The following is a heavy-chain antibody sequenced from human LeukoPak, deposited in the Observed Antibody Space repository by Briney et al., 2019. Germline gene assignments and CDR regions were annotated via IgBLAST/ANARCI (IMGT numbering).Heavy chain of an antibody. J-gene: IGHJ6*02. CDR2: ISWNSGTI. Sequence: PGRSLRLSCSASGFTFDEYAMYWVRQVPGKGPEWVAGISWNSGTIDYADAVKGRFTISRDNAKKSVYLQMNALRDEDTALYYCAKSARLAITVRSPMDVWGQGTTVTVSS. CDR3: AKSARLAITVRSPMDV. D-gene: IGHD3-9*01. V-gene: IGHV3-9*01. CDR1: GFTFDEYA.